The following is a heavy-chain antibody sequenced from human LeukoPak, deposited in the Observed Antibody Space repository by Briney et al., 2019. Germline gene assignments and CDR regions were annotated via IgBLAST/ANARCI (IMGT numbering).Heavy chain of an antibody. Sequence: GGSLRLSCAASGFTFSSYAMHWVRQAPGKGLEWVAVISYDGSNKYYADSVKGRFTIPRDNSKNTLYLQMNSLRAEDTAVYYCAREVEDVRWLRLYNWFDPWGQGTLVTVSS. CDR1: GFTFSSYA. J-gene: IGHJ5*02. CDR2: ISYDGSNK. D-gene: IGHD5-12*01. V-gene: IGHV3-30*04. CDR3: AREVEDVRWLRLYNWFDP.